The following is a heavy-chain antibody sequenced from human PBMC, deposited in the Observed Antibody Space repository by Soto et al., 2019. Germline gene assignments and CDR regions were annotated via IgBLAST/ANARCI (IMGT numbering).Heavy chain of an antibody. CDR2: ISHDGSND. Sequence: GGSLRLSCAASGFSFSSYGMHWVRQAPAKGLEWVAFISHDGSNDYYSDSVKGRYTISRDNSKNTVYLQMNSLRVEDTAVYYCATDANEYLWEYYFDFWGQGTLVTVSS. V-gene: IGHV3-30*03. CDR1: GFSFSSYG. CDR3: ATDANEYLWEYYFDF. D-gene: IGHD3-16*01. J-gene: IGHJ4*02.